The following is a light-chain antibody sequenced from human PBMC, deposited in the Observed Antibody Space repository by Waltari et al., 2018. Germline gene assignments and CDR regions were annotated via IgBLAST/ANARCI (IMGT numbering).Light chain of an antibody. Sequence: IVLTQSPGTLSLSPGERATLSCRASQSVSRSLAWYQQKPGQAPRPLIYGASSRATGVPDRFSGSGSGTDFSLTISRLEPEDFAVYYCQHYVRLPVSFGQGTKGEIK. V-gene: IGKV3-20*01. CDR1: QSVSRS. CDR3: QHYVRLPVS. CDR2: GAS. J-gene: IGKJ1*01.